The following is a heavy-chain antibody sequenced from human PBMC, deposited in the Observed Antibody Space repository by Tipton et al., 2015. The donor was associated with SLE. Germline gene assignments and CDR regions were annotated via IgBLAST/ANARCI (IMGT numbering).Heavy chain of an antibody. V-gene: IGHV4-59*08. CDR1: GGSISSHF. CDR2: IYYSGTT. D-gene: IGHD3-9*01. CDR3: ARGAGGLRYFAWYYFDY. J-gene: IGHJ4*02. Sequence: TLSLTCTVSGGSISSHFWSWVRQPPGKGLEWIGQIYYSGTTNYNPSVKSRVTISVDTSKNQFSLKVTSVTAADTAVYYCARGAGGLRYFAWYYFDYWGQGTLVTVSS.